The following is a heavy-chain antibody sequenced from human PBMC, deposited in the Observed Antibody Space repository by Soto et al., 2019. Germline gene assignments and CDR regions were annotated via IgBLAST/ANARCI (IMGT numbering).Heavy chain of an antibody. CDR2: ISYDGSNK. D-gene: IGHD6-13*01. J-gene: IGHJ5*02. CDR1: GFTFSSYA. CDR3: ARDWYSSSWYGFDP. Sequence: GSLRLACAASGFTFSSYAMHWVRQAPGKGLEWVAVISYDGSNKYYADSVKGRFTISRDNSKNSLYLQMNSLRAEDTAVYYCARDWYSSSWYGFDPWGQGTLVTVSS. V-gene: IGHV3-30-3*01.